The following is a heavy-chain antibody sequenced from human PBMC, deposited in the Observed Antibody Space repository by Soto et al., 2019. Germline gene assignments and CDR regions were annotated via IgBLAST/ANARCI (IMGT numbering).Heavy chain of an antibody. V-gene: IGHV3-33*01. D-gene: IGHD3-22*01. CDR1: GFTFSSYG. J-gene: IGHJ3*02. CDR3: ARVLYYYDSSGYPDAFDI. Sequence: QVQLVESGGGVVQPGRSLRLSCAASGFTFSSYGMHWVRQAPGKGLEWVAVIWYDGSNKYYADSVKGRFTISRDNSKNTLYLQMNSLRAEDTAVYYCARVLYYYDSSGYPDAFDIWGQGTMVTVSS. CDR2: IWYDGSNK.